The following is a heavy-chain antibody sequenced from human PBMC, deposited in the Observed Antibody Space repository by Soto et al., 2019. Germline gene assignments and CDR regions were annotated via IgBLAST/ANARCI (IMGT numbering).Heavy chain of an antibody. Sequence: ASVKVSCKASGYTFTNYYIHWVRQAPGQGLEWMGIINPSGGSTSYAQKFQGRVTMTRDTSTSTVYMELSSLRSEDTAVYYCATKGSYYDSSGYSFLCGYWGQGTLVTVSS. CDR3: ATKGSYYDSSGYSFLCGY. CDR1: GYTFTNYY. D-gene: IGHD3-22*01. CDR2: INPSGGST. J-gene: IGHJ4*02. V-gene: IGHV1-46*01.